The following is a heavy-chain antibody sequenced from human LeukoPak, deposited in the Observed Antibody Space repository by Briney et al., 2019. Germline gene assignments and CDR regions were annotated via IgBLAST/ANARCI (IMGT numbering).Heavy chain of an antibody. D-gene: IGHD4-17*01. CDR2: INPNSGGT. J-gene: IGHJ4*02. CDR1: GYTFTGYY. CDR3: ARGFSDGDPPEGFDY. V-gene: IGHV1-2*02. Sequence: GASVKVSCKASGYTFTGYYMHWVRQAPGQGLEWMGWINPNSGGTNYAQKFQGRVTMTRDTSISTAYMELSRLRSDDTAVYYCARGFSDGDPPEGFDYWGQGTLVTVSS.